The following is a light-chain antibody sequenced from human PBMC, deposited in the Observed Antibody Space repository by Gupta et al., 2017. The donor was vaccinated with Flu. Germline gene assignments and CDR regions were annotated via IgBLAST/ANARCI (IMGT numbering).Light chain of an antibody. V-gene: IGKV3-20*01. CDR1: QSVSSSY. J-gene: IGKJ2*01. CDR2: GAS. Sequence: EIVLTQSPGTLSLSPGERATLSSRASQSVSSSYLAWYQQKPGQAPRFLIYGASSRATGIPDRFSGSGSGTDFSLTISRLEPEDFAVYYCQQYGSSPGTFGQGTKLEIK. CDR3: QQYGSSPGT.